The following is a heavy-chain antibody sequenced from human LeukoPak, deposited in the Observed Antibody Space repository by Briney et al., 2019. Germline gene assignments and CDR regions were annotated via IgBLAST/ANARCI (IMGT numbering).Heavy chain of an antibody. D-gene: IGHD6-13*01. CDR3: AKDYLLAAAGTGTFDI. Sequence: GGSLRLSCAASGFTFDDYAMHWVRQAPGKGLEWVSGISWNSGSVGYADSVKGRFTISRDNAKNSLYLQMNSLRAEDTALYYCAKDYLLAAAGTGTFDIWGQGTMVTVSS. CDR2: ISWNSGSV. V-gene: IGHV3-9*01. CDR1: GFTFDDYA. J-gene: IGHJ3*02.